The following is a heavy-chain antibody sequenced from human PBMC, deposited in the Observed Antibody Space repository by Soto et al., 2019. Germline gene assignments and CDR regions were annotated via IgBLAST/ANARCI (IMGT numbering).Heavy chain of an antibody. J-gene: IGHJ6*03. D-gene: IGHD1-26*01. CDR1: DGSISSYY. V-gene: IGHV4-59*08. CDR2: IYYSGST. CDR3: ARHPDSDGRPYYYYYYYMDV. Sequence: SENLSLTYTVSDGSISSYYWSWIRQHPGKGLEWIGYIYYSGSTNYNPSLKSRVTISVDTSKNQFSLKLSSVTAADTAVYYCARHPDSDGRPYYYYYYYMDVWGKRTTVTVSS.